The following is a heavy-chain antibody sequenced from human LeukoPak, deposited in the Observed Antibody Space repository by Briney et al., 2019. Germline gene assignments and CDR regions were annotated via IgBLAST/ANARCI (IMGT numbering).Heavy chain of an antibody. V-gene: IGHV1-2*02. CDR3: TRTRFSHFYDRSGSPSKPFDY. CDR1: GYTFTGYY. J-gene: IGHJ4*02. D-gene: IGHD3-22*01. Sequence: ASVKVSCKASGYTFTGYYMHWVRQAPGQGFDWMGWINSNGGGAQYAQNFQGRVTMTSDPTINTAYMELSSLRSDDTAVYYCTRTRFSHFYDRSGSPSKPFDYWGQGTLVSVSS. CDR2: INSNGGGA.